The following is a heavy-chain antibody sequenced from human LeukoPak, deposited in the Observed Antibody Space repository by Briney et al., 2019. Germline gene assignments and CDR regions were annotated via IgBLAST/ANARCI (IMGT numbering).Heavy chain of an antibody. J-gene: IGHJ4*02. CDR3: ARDEWGGCSSTSCYMNY. CDR1: GYTLTELS. D-gene: IGHD2-2*02. V-gene: IGHV1-24*01. CDR2: FDPEDGET. Sequence: ASVKVSCKVSGYTLTELSMHWVRQAPGKGLEWMGGFDPEDGETIYAQKFQGRVTITADKSTSTAYMELSSLRSEDTAVYYCARDEWGGCSSTSCYMNYWGQGTLVTVSS.